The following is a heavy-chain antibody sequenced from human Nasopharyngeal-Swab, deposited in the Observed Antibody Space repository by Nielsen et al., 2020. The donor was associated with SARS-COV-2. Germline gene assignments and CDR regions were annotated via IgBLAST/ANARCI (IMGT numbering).Heavy chain of an antibody. D-gene: IGHD3-3*01. Sequence: GGSLRLSCAASGFTFSSYSMNWVRQAPGKGLEWVSSISSSSSYIYYADSVKGRFTISRDNAKNSLYLQMNSLRAEDTAVYYCARALTRSITIFGVVIPNWFDPWGQGTLVTVSS. CDR1: GFTFSSYS. J-gene: IGHJ5*02. CDR2: ISSSSSYI. CDR3: ARALTRSITIFGVVIPNWFDP. V-gene: IGHV3-21*04.